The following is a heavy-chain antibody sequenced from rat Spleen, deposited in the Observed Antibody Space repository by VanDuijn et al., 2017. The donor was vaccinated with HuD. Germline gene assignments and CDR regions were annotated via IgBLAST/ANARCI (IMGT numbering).Heavy chain of an antibody. V-gene: IGHV5-31*01. D-gene: IGHD1-1*01. Sequence: EVQLVESGGGLVQPGRSLKLSCEASGFTFKNYWMTWIRQAPGKGLEWIASISNTGGTTNYPDSVKGRFTISRDNAKSTLYLQMDSLRSEDTATYYCTRLYYSNWFAYWGQGTLVTVSS. J-gene: IGHJ3*01. CDR2: ISNTGGTT. CDR1: GFTFKNYW. CDR3: TRLYYSNWFAY.